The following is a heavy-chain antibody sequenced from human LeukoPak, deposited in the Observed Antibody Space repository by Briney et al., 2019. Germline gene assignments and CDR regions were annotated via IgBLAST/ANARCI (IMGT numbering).Heavy chain of an antibody. V-gene: IGHV3-15*01. CDR2: IKSTTDGGTT. D-gene: IGHD3-10*01. CDR3: TRDWSGSGDY. J-gene: IGHJ4*02. Sequence: GGSLRLSCVASGFTFSNAWMSWVRQAPGKGLEWVGQIKSTTDGGTTDYAAPVKSRFTISRDDSKNTLYLQINSLKSEDTAFYYCTRDWSGSGDYWGQGTLVTVSS. CDR1: GFTFSNAW.